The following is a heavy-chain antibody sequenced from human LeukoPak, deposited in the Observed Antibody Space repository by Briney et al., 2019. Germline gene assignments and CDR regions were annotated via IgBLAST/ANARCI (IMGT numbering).Heavy chain of an antibody. CDR2: VSSSSSYI. D-gene: IGHD3/OR15-3a*01. CDR3: ARVRTGGFYFDY. V-gene: IGHV3-21*01. J-gene: IGHJ4*02. Sequence: TGGSLRLSCAASGFTFSSYSMNWVRQAPGKGLEWVSSVSSSSSYIYYADSVKGRFTISRDNAKNSLYLQLNSLRAEDTAVYYCARVRTGGFYFDYWDQGTLVIVSS. CDR1: GFTFSSYS.